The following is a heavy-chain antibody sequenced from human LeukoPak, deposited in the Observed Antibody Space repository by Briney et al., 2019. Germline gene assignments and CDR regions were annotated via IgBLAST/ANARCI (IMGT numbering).Heavy chain of an antibody. J-gene: IGHJ4*02. CDR3: ATETNGRHYDY. CDR1: GFTFSRYA. Sequence: GGSLRLSCAASGFTFSRYATSWVRQAPGKGLEWVASIGPTGSDRYHADSIKGRFTISRDNANNFLYLQMNSLRAEDTAVYYCATETNGRHYDYWGQGTLLTVSS. V-gene: IGHV3-21*06. CDR2: IGPTGSDR. D-gene: IGHD1-14*01.